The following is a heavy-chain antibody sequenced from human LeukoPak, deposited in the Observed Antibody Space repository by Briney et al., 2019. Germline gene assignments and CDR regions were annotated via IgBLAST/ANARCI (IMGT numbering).Heavy chain of an antibody. CDR2: ISGSGART. CDR1: GFTFSNYA. V-gene: IGHV3-23*01. CDR3: VKDRSLSGSYHSRIDY. D-gene: IGHD1-26*01. J-gene: IGHJ4*02. Sequence: PGGSLRLSCAVSGFTFSNYAMSWVRQAPGRGLECVSTISGSGARTTYPDSVKGRFTISRDNSKDTLYLQMNGLRAEDTAVYFCVKDRSLSGSYHSRIDYWGQGALVTVSS.